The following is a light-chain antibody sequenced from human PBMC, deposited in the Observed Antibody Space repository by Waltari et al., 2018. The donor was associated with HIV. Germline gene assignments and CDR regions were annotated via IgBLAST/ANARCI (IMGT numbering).Light chain of an antibody. CDR3: QHSDSSLWT. CDR2: GAS. V-gene: IGKV3-20*01. J-gene: IGKJ1*01. Sequence: ELVLTQSPGTLSLSPGERATLSCRASRSFDSTYLAWYQQKPAQAPRLLIYGASNRATGIPDRFSGSGSGTDFVLTISRLEPEDVAVYYCQHSDSSLWTFGPGTKVEF. CDR1: RSFDSTY.